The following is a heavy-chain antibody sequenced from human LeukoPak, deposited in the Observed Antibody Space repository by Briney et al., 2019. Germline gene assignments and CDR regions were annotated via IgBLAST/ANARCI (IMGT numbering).Heavy chain of an antibody. J-gene: IGHJ4*02. D-gene: IGHD3-10*01. CDR1: GFTFSSYS. Sequence: GGSLRLSCAASGFTFSSYSMNWVRQAPGKGLEWVSSISSSSSYIYYADSVKGRFTISRDNAKNSLYPQMNSLRAEDTAVYYCAIDPRAYYYGSGSYEPSDYWGQGTLVIVSS. CDR2: ISSSSSYI. V-gene: IGHV3-21*01. CDR3: AIDPRAYYYGSGSYEPSDY.